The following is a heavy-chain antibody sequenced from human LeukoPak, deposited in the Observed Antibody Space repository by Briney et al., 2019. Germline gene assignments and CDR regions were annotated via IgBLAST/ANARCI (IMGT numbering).Heavy chain of an antibody. Sequence: GGSLRLSCAASGFTFSSYSMNWVGQAPGKGLEWVSSISSSSSYIYYADSVKGRFTISRDNAKNSLYLQMNSLRAEDTAVYYCARGVIQLLDYWGQGTLVTVSS. D-gene: IGHD5-18*01. CDR1: GFTFSSYS. CDR2: ISSSSSYI. V-gene: IGHV3-21*01. CDR3: ARGVIQLLDY. J-gene: IGHJ4*02.